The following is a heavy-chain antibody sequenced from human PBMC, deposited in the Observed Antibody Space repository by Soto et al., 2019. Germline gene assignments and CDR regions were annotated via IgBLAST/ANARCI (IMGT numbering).Heavy chain of an antibody. V-gene: IGHV3-21*01. J-gene: IGHJ4*02. Sequence: GGSLRLSCAASGFTFSSYSMNWVRQAPGKGLEWVSSISSSSSYIYYADSVKGRFTISRDNAKNSLYLQMNSLRAEDTAVYYCARSYYDILTGYYHYLDYWGQGTLVTVSS. CDR2: ISSSSSYI. CDR1: GFTFSSYS. CDR3: ARSYYDILTGYYHYLDY. D-gene: IGHD3-9*01.